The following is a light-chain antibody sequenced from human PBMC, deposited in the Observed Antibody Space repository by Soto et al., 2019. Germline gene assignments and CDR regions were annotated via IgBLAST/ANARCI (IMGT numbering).Light chain of an antibody. CDR1: QTVTNNY. Sequence: EIVLTQSPGTLSLSPGERATLSCRASQTVTNNYLAWYQQKPGQAPRLLIYGASARATGIPGRFSGSGTGTDFTRTVTRLEPEEFAVYYCQQYGSSPRTFGQGTKLEIK. J-gene: IGKJ2*01. V-gene: IGKV3-20*01. CDR3: QQYGSSPRT. CDR2: GAS.